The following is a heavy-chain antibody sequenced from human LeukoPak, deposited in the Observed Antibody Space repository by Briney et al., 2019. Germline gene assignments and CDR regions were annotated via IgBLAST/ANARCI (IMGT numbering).Heavy chain of an antibody. D-gene: IGHD4/OR15-4a*01. CDR2: ISWNSGSI. J-gene: IGHJ4*02. V-gene: IGHV3-9*03. Sequence: GRSLRLSCAASGFTFDDYAMHWVRQAPGKGLEWVSGISWNSGSIGYADSVKGRFTISRDNAKNSLYLQMNSLRAEDMALYYCAKGGPTVPTLPFDYWGQGTLFTVSS. CDR1: GFTFDDYA. CDR3: AKGGPTVPTLPFDY.